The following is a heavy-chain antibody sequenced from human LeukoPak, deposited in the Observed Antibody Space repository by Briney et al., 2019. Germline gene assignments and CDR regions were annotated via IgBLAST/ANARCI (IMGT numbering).Heavy chain of an antibody. D-gene: IGHD6-19*01. CDR2: INPSGGST. J-gene: IGHJ4*02. V-gene: IGHV1-46*01. CDR3: QWLVHGNDY. Sequence: EWMGIINPSGGSTSYAQKFQGRVTMTRDTSTSTVYMELSSLRSEDTAVYYCQWLVHGNDYWGQGTLVTVSS.